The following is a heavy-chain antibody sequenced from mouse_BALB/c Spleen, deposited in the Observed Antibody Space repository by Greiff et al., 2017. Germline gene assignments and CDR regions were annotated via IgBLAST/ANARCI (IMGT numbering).Heavy chain of an antibody. CDR1: GDSITSGY. CDR3: ARFPYYYGSSYVYFDY. CDR2: ISYSGST. J-gene: IGHJ2*01. Sequence: EVKLMESGPSLVKPSQTLSLTCSVTGDSITSGYWNWIRKFPGNKLEYMGYISYSGSTYYNPSLKSRISITRDTSKNQYYLQLNSVTTEDTATYYCARFPYYYGSSYVYFDYWGQGTTLTVSS. D-gene: IGHD1-1*01. V-gene: IGHV3-8*02.